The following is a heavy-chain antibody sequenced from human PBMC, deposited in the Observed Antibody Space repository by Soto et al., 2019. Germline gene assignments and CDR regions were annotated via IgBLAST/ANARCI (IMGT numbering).Heavy chain of an antibody. D-gene: IGHD6-13*01. CDR1: GFPFTSYT. J-gene: IGHJ5*02. V-gene: IGHV3-23*01. CDR2: ISGRGGGT. Sequence: LRLSCAASGFPFTSYTLSWVRQAPGKGLEWVSGISGRGGGTYYADSVKGRFTISRDNSKNTLYLQMYSLRAADTAIYYCAKPVIASQHPGYNGFDLWGQGTMVTVSS. CDR3: AKPVIASQHPGYNGFDL.